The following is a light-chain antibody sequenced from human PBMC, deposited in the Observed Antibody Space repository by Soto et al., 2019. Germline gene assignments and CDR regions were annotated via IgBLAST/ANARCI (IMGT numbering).Light chain of an antibody. Sequence: DIVMTQTPLSLSVTPGQPASISCKSSQSLLFSDAKTYLYWYLQRPGQPPQLLISEVFNRFSGVPARFSCSGSGTDFTLTISRVEAEDFGIEYCLQSIHLPPTFGPGTKVDIK. V-gene: IGKV2D-29*01. CDR3: LQSIHLPPT. CDR1: QSLLFSDAKTY. CDR2: EVF. J-gene: IGKJ3*01.